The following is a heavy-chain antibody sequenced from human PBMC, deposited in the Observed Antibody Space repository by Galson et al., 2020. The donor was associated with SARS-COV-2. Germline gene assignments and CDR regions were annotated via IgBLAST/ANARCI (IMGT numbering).Heavy chain of an antibody. J-gene: IGHJ6*02. CDR2: ILYDGSNK. D-gene: IGHD1-26*01. CDR3: AACIVGATKREYYYYYGMDV. V-gene: IGHV3-30*03. Sequence: TGGSLRLSCAASGFTFSSYGMHWVRQAPGKGLEWVAVILYDGSNKYYADSVTGRFTISRDNSKNTLYLQMNSLRAEDTAVYYCAACIVGATKREYYYYYGMDVWGQGTTVTVSS. CDR1: GFTFSSYG.